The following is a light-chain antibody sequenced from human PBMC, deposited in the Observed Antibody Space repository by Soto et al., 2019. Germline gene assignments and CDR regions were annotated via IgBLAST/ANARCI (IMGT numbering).Light chain of an antibody. CDR1: SSDVGCYNY. J-gene: IGLJ2*01. Sequence: QSALTQPASASGSPGQSITISCTGTSSDVGCYNYVSWYQQHPGKAPKLMIYDVSNRPSGVSRRFSGSKSGNTASLTISGLQAEDEADYCCSSYTSSSILVVFGGGTKVTVL. CDR2: DVS. CDR3: SSYTSSSILVV. V-gene: IGLV2-14*01.